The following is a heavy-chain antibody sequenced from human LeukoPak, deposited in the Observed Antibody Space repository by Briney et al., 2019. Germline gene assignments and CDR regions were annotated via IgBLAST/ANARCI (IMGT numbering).Heavy chain of an antibody. CDR2: IYYSGST. D-gene: IGHD3-22*01. CDR1: GGSISSNTYY. V-gene: IGHV4-39*01. Sequence: SETLSLTCTVSGGSISSNTYYWAWIRQPPGKGLEWIGNIYYSGSTYYNPSLESRVTISVDTSKNQFTLKLSSVTAADTAMYYCARQRLYDSGAYFDYWGQGTLVTVSS. J-gene: IGHJ4*02. CDR3: ARQRLYDSGAYFDY.